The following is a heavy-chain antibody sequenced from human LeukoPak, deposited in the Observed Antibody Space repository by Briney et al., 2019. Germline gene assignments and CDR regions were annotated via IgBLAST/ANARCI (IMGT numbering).Heavy chain of an antibody. CDR3: ASGYYDSSGGNWFDP. CDR1: GGTFSSYA. J-gene: IGHJ5*02. Sequence: SVKVSCKASGGTFSSYAISWVRQAPGQGLEWMGGIIPIFGTANYAQKFQGRVTITADESTSTAYMELSSLRSEDTAVYYCASGYYDSSGGNWFDPWGQGTLVTASS. V-gene: IGHV1-69*13. D-gene: IGHD3-22*01. CDR2: IIPIFGTA.